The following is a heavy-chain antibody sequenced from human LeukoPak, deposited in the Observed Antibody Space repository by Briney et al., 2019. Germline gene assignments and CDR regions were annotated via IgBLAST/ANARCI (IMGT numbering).Heavy chain of an antibody. CDR1: GFTFSSYG. CDR2: ISYDGSNK. J-gene: IGHJ5*02. CDR3: ASLYSSNRWFDP. V-gene: IGHV3-30*03. Sequence: GGSLRLSCAASGFTFSSYGMHWVRQDPGKGLEWVAVISYDGSNKYYADSVKGRFTISRDNSKNTLYLQMNSLRAEDTAVYYCASLYSSNRWFDPWGQGTLVTVSS. D-gene: IGHD6-19*01.